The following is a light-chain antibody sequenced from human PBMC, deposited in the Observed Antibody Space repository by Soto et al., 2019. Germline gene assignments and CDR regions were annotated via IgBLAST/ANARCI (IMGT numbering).Light chain of an antibody. CDR2: SNN. CDR3: AAWDASLNAYV. V-gene: IGLV1-44*01. J-gene: IGLJ1*01. CDR1: SSNIGRNA. Sequence: VLSQPPSASGTPGQRVTISCSGSSSNIGRNAVNWYHQLPGTAPKLLIYSNNQRPSGVPDRFSGSKSGTSASLAISGLQSEDEADYYCAAWDASLNAYVFGSGTKVTVL.